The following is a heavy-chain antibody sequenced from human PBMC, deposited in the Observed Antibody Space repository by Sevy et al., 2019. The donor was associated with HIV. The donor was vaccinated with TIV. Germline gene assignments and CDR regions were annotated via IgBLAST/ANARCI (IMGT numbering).Heavy chain of an antibody. J-gene: IGHJ5*02. CDR1: GYTFTSYG. D-gene: IGHD2-15*01. Sequence: ASVKVPCKASGYTFTSYGISWVRQAPGQGLEWMGWISAYNGNTNYAQKLQGRVTMTTDTSTSTAYMELRSLRSDDTAVYYCAGGYCSGGSCPYWFDPWGQGTLVTVSS. CDR2: ISAYNGNT. V-gene: IGHV1-18*01. CDR3: AGGYCSGGSCPYWFDP.